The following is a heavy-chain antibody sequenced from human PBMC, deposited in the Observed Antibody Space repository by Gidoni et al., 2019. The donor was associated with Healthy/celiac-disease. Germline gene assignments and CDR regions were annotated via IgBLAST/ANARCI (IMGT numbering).Heavy chain of an antibody. CDR2: ISSSSSYI. CDR1: GFTFSSYR. J-gene: IGHJ3*02. Sequence: EVQLVESGGGLVKPGGALRLSCAASGFTFSSYRMNWVRQAPGKGLEWVSSISSSSSYIYYADSVKGRFTISRDNAKNSLYLQMNSLRAEDTAVYYCARDGDYGAFDIWGQGTMVTVSS. D-gene: IGHD4-17*01. CDR3: ARDGDYGAFDI. V-gene: IGHV3-21*01.